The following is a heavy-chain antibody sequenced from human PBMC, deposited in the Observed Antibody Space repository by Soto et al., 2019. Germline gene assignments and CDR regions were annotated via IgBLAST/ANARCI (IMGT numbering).Heavy chain of an antibody. CDR2: IYWDYDK. CDR1: GFSLTTSGVG. V-gene: IGHV2-5*02. Sequence: QITLKESGPTLVKPTQTLTLTCNFFGFSLTTSGVGVRWIRQPPGKALEPLALIYWDYDKRYSPSLKSRLTTTKHHSKHQVVLTLTNMYHADTATYFCGHRTTTVTCWFDLWGQGTLVTVSS. CDR3: GHRTTTVTCWFDL. J-gene: IGHJ5*02. D-gene: IGHD4-17*01.